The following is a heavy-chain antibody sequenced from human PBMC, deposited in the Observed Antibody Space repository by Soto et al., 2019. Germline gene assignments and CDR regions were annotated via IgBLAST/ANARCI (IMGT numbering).Heavy chain of an antibody. D-gene: IGHD2-2*02. V-gene: IGHV4-4*07. Sequence: ASETLSLTCTVSGGSISSYYWSWTRQPAGKGLEWIGRIYTSGSTNYNPSLKSRVTMSVDTSKNQFSLKLSSVTAADTAVYYCARSGPYCSSTSCYMGYYYYGMDVWGQGTTVTVSS. CDR3: ARSGPYCSSTSCYMGYYYYGMDV. J-gene: IGHJ6*02. CDR2: IYTSGST. CDR1: GGSISSYY.